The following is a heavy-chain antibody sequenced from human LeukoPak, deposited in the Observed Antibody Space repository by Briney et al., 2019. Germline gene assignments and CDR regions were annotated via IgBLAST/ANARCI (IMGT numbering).Heavy chain of an antibody. Sequence: ASVKVSCKASGGTLKRFDMSWVRQAPGQGLEWMGGIIPIFGTPKFAQKFQGRLTIIADKATSTAYMELTSLTSEDTAVYYCARDRVHYGSGTYYTDAFDLWGQGTMVTVSS. CDR3: ARDRVHYGSGTYYTDAFDL. D-gene: IGHD3-10*01. V-gene: IGHV1-69*06. CDR2: IIPIFGTP. J-gene: IGHJ3*01. CDR1: GGTLKRFD.